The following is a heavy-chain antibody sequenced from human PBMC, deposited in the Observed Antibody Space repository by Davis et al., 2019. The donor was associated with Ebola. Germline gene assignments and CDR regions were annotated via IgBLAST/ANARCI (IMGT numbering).Heavy chain of an antibody. V-gene: IGHV3-53*01. CDR3: AKDTSNIWFDI. CDR2: LGTSADT. J-gene: IGHJ3*02. Sequence: GESLKISCAASGFIVGDKYMSWVRQAPGKGLEWVSTLGTSADTYYAESVKGRFTISRDNSKNTLYLQMNGLRVEDTAIYYCAKDTSNIWFDIWGQGTMVTVSS. D-gene: IGHD1-26*01. CDR1: GFIVGDKY.